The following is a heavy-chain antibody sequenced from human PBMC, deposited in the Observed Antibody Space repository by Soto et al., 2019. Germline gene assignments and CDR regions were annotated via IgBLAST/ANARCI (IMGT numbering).Heavy chain of an antibody. Sequence: ASVKVSCKASGYTFTSYDINWVRQATGQGLEWMGWMNPNSGNTGYAQKFQGRVTMTRNTSISTAYMELSSLRSEDTAVYYCARGAQSITIFGVPYYYYGMDVWGHGTTGTVS. CDR1: GYTFTSYD. V-gene: IGHV1-8*01. CDR2: MNPNSGNT. CDR3: ARGAQSITIFGVPYYYYGMDV. J-gene: IGHJ6*02. D-gene: IGHD3-3*01.